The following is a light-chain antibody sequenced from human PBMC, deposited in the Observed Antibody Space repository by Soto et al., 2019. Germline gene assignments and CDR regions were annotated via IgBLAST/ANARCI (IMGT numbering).Light chain of an antibody. V-gene: IGKV3-15*01. CDR2: GAS. J-gene: IGKJ2*01. CDR1: QSVSSN. CDR3: QQYNNWPPYT. Sequence: EIVMTQSPATLSVSPGERATLSCRASQSVSSNLAWYQQKPGQAPRLLIYGASTWATGIPARFSGSGSGTEFTLTISSLQSEDFAVDYCQQYNNWPPYTFGQGTKLEIK.